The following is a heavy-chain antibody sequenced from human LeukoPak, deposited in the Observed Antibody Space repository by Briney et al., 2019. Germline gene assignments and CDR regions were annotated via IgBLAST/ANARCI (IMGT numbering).Heavy chain of an antibody. CDR1: GGSISSYY. Sequence: NPSETLSLTCTVSGGSISSYYWSWIRQPPGKGLEWIGYIYYSGSTNYNPSLKSRVTISVDTSKNQFSLKLSSVTAADTAVYYCARGKYYDILTGPPSNWFDPWGQGTLVTVSS. V-gene: IGHV4-59*08. CDR2: IYYSGST. J-gene: IGHJ5*02. CDR3: ARGKYYDILTGPPSNWFDP. D-gene: IGHD3-9*01.